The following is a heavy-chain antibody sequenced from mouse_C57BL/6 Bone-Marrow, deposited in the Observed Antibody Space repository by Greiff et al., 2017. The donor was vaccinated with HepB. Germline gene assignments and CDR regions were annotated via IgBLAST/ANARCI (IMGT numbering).Heavy chain of an antibody. CDR1: GYTFTDYY. V-gene: IGHV1-76*01. CDR2: IYPGSGNT. J-gene: IGHJ3*01. D-gene: IGHD2-4*01. CDR3: ARGEDYDEAY. Sequence: VKLMESGAELVRPGASVKLSCKASGYTFTDYYINWVKQRPGQGLEWIARIYPGSGNTYYNEKFKGKATLTAEKSSSTAYMQLSSLTSEDSAVYFCARGEDYDEAYWGQGTLVTVSA.